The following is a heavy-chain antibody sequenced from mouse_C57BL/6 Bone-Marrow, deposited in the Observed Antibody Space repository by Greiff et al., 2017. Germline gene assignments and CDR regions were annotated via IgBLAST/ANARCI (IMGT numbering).Heavy chain of an antibody. CDR3: TTWGPSYAMDY. CDR1: GFNIKDYY. V-gene: IGHV14-1*01. Sequence: VHVKQSGAELVRPGASVKLSCTASGFNIKDYYMHWVKQRPEQGLEWIGRIDPEDGDTEYAPKFQGKATMTADTSSNTAYLQLSSLTSEDTAVYYCTTWGPSYAMDYWGQGTSVTVSS. J-gene: IGHJ4*01. CDR2: IDPEDGDT.